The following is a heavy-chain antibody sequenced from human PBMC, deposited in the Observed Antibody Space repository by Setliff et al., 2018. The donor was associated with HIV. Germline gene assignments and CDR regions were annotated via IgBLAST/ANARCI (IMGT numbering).Heavy chain of an antibody. CDR1: GGSIGSSNW. Sequence: SETLSLTCAVSGGSIGSSNWWSWVRQPPGKGLEWIGEIYHSGSANYNPSLKSRVIISIDKSKNKFSLKVSSVTAADTAVYYCARILVAAAGTGFDPWGQGILVTVSS. CDR2: IYHSGSA. D-gene: IGHD6-13*01. V-gene: IGHV4-4*02. CDR3: ARILVAAAGTGFDP. J-gene: IGHJ5*02.